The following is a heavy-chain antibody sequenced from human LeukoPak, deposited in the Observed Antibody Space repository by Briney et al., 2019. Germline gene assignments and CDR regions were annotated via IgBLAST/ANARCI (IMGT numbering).Heavy chain of an antibody. V-gene: IGHV4-59*11. CDR2: IYYSGST. CDR1: GGSISSHY. J-gene: IGHJ3*02. CDR3: ARDYYDMYAFDI. D-gene: IGHD3-22*01. Sequence: PSETLSLTCTVSGGSISSHYWSWIRQPTGKGLEWIGYIYYSGSTNYNPSLKSRVTISVDTSKNQFSLKLSSVTAADTAVYYCARDYYDMYAFDIWGQGTMVTVSS.